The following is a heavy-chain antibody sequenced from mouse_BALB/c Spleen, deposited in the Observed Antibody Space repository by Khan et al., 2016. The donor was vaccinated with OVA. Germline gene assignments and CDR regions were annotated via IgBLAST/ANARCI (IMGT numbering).Heavy chain of an antibody. CDR1: GYTFTSYW. CDR3: ARENYYGRTCYALDY. J-gene: IGHJ4*01. V-gene: IGHV1S41*01. D-gene: IGHD1-1*01. CDR2: IAPGSGST. Sequence: DLVKPGASVKLSCKASGYTFTSYWINWIKQRPGQGLEWIGRIAPGSGSTYYNEMFKGKATLTVDTSSRPAYIKLSSLSSEASAVYVCARENYYGRTCYALDYWGQGTSVNVAS.